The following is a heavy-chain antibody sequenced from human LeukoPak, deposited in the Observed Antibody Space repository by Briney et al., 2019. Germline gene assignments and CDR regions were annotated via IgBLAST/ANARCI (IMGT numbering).Heavy chain of an antibody. CDR3: ARDFSGSYYDFWSGYRLGYYYYYMDV. D-gene: IGHD3-3*01. CDR2: INPNSGGT. J-gene: IGHJ6*03. Sequence: ASVKVPCKASGYTFTGYYMHWVRQAPGQGLEWMGWINPNSGGTNYAQKLQGRVTMTTDTSTSTAYMELRSLRSDDTAVYYCARDFSGSYYDFWSGYRLGYYYYYMDVWGKGTTVTVSS. V-gene: IGHV1-2*02. CDR1: GYTFTGYY.